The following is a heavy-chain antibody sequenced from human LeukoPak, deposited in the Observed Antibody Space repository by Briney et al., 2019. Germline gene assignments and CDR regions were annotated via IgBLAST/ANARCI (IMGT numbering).Heavy chain of an antibody. CDR3: ARAATYYDFWSGYSYLTYFDY. Sequence: SETLSLTCTVSGGSISSSSYYWGWIRQPPGKGLEWIGSIYYSGSTYYNPSLKSRVTISVDTSKNQFSLKLSSVTAADTAVYYCARAATYYDFWSGYSYLTYFDYWGQGTLVTVYS. V-gene: IGHV4-39*07. J-gene: IGHJ4*02. CDR2: IYYSGST. D-gene: IGHD3-3*01. CDR1: GGSISSSSYY.